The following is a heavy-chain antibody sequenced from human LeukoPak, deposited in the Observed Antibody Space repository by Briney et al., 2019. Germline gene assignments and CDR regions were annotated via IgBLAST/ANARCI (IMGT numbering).Heavy chain of an antibody. V-gene: IGHV4-4*07. CDR3: AREAETYSCGFYYDK. CDR1: GDSFGNYY. CDR2: IYGSGGS. J-gene: IGHJ4*02. D-gene: IGHD5-18*01. Sequence: SETLSLTCNVSGDSFGNYYWSWFRQPAGRGLEWFGRIYGSGGSNYNPSPKSRVSISVDKSKNRFSLNLASVTAADTAVNYCAREAETYSCGFYYDKWGQGTLVTVS.